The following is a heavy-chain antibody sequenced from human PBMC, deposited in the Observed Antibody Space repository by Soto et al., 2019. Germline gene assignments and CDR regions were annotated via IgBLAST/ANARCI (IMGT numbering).Heavy chain of an antibody. Sequence: GGSLRLSCAASGFTFSSYSMNWVRQAPGKGLEWVSSISSSSSYIYYADSVKGRFTISRDNAKNSLYLQMNSLRAEDTAVYYCARDLMVATIIGYYYYGMDVWGQGTTVTVSS. CDR1: GFTFSSYS. CDR3: ARDLMVATIIGYYYYGMDV. J-gene: IGHJ6*02. D-gene: IGHD5-12*01. CDR2: ISSSSSYI. V-gene: IGHV3-21*01.